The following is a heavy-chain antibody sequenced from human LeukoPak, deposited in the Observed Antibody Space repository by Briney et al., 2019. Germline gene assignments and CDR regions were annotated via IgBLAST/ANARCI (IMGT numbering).Heavy chain of an antibody. D-gene: IGHD3-16*01. CDR3: ARHHRRGIWSPLDY. CDR1: GGSISSSSYY. J-gene: IGHJ4*02. CDR2: IYYSGST. Sequence: SETLSLTCTVSGGSISSSSYYLGWIRQPPGKGLELIVSIYYSGSTYYNPSLKSRVTISVDTSKNQFSLKLSSVTAADTAVYYCARHHRRGIWSPLDYWGQGTLVTVSS. V-gene: IGHV4-39*01.